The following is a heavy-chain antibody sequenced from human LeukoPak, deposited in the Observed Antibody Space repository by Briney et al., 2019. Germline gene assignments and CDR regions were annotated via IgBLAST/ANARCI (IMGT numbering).Heavy chain of an antibody. D-gene: IGHD2-15*01. CDR2: ISYDGSNK. CDR3: ARDQDFSFYYMDV. J-gene: IGHJ6*03. Sequence: GGSLRLSCVVSGLAFSTNSMSWVRQAPGKGLEWVAVISYDGSNKYYADSVKGRFTISRDNSKNTLYLQMNSLRAEDTAVYYCARDQDFSFYYMDVWGKGTTVTVSS. CDR1: GLAFSTNS. V-gene: IGHV3-30-3*01.